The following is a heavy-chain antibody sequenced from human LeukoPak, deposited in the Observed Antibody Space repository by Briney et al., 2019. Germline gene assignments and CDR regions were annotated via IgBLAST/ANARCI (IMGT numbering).Heavy chain of an antibody. Sequence: GASVKVSCKASGGTFSSYAISWVRQAPGQGLEWMGRIIPILGIENYAQKFQGRVTITADKSTSTAYMELSSLRSEDTAVYYCARDLLSGWYDYWGQGTLVTVSS. CDR2: IIPILGIE. D-gene: IGHD6-19*01. V-gene: IGHV1-69*04. J-gene: IGHJ4*02. CDR1: GGTFSSYA. CDR3: ARDLLSGWYDY.